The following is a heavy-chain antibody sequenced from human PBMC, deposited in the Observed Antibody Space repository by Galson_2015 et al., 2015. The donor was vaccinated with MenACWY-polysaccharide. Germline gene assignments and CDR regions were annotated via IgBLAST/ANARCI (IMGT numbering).Heavy chain of an antibody. J-gene: IGHJ4*02. CDR3: ARLPGFGQLSDYYFDY. D-gene: IGHD3-10*01. Sequence: ETLSLTCTVYGVIISDYYWSWIRQPPGKGLEWIGYIYSRGSTNYNSSLKSRVTMSVDTSKNQFSLNLRSVTAADTAIYYCARLPGFGQLSDYYFDYWGQGSLVTVSS. CDR2: IYSRGST. CDR1: GVIISDYY. V-gene: IGHV4-59*01.